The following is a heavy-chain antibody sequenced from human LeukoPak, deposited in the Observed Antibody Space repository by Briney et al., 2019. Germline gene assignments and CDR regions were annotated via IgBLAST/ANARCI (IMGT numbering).Heavy chain of an antibody. J-gene: IGHJ1*01. D-gene: IGHD1-26*01. CDR2: ITSRGTYI. CDR3: ARDPRIVGVDGYFQH. V-gene: IGHV3-21*01. Sequence: GGSLRLSYAASGFTFSDYGMHWVRQAPGKGLEWVSSITSRGTYIYYADSVKGRFTISRDTAKNSLYLQLNSLRAEDTAVYYCARDPRIVGVDGYFQHWGQGTLVTVSS. CDR1: GFTFSDYG.